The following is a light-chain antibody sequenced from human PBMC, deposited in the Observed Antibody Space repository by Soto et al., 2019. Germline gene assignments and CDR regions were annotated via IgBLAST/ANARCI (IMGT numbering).Light chain of an antibody. CDR3: LQHNSYPRT. Sequence: IWMTQSPSLLSASTGDRVTITCRASQTISSWLAWYQQKPGKAPKLLIYKASTLKSGVPSRFSGSGSGTEFTLTISSLQPEDFATYYCLQHNSYPRTFGQGTKV. J-gene: IGKJ1*01. CDR1: QTISSW. CDR2: KAS. V-gene: IGKV1-5*03.